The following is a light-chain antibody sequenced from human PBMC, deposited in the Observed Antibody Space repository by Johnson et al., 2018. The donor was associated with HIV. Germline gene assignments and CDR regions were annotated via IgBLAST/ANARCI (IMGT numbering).Light chain of an antibody. J-gene: IGLJ1*01. Sequence: QAVLTQPPSVSAAPGQRVTISCSGNNSNIGYNSVSWYQQVPGTAPKLLIYENKKRPSGIADRFSAYKSGTSATLDITGLQTGDEADYYCGAWDSGLTAHFVFGSGTTITVL. CDR1: NSNIGYNS. CDR2: ENK. CDR3: GAWDSGLTAHFV. V-gene: IGLV1-51*02.